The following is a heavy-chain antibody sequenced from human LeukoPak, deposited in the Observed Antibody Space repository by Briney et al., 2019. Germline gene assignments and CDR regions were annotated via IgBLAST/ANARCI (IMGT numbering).Heavy chain of an antibody. CDR3: ARDHRLQPYYYYYMDV. CDR2: ISSSSSYI. CDR1: GFTFSSYS. V-gene: IGHV3-21*01. D-gene: IGHD5-18*01. Sequence: PGGSLRLSCAASGFTFSSYSMSWVRQAPGKGLEWVSSISSSSSYIYYADSVKGRFTISRDNAKNSLYLQMNSLRAEDTAVYYCARDHRLQPYYYYYMDVWGKGTTVTVSS. J-gene: IGHJ6*03.